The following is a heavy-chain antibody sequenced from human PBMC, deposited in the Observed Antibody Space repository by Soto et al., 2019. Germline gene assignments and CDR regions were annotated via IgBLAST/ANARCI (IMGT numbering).Heavy chain of an antibody. J-gene: IGHJ4*02. CDR2: IIPIFGTA. CDR1: GGTFSSYA. CDR3: ARPAQTYYYDSSGYFPS. Sequence: SVKVSCKASGGTFSSYAISWVRQAPGQGLEWMGGIIPIFGTANYAQKFQGRVTITADESTSTAYMELSSLRSEDTAVYYCARPAQTYYYDSSGYFPSWGQGTLVTVSS. D-gene: IGHD3-22*01. V-gene: IGHV1-69*13.